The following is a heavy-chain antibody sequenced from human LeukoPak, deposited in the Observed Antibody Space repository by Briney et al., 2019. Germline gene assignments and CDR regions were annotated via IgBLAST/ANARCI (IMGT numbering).Heavy chain of an antibody. D-gene: IGHD2-2*01. CDR2: IRYDGSNK. J-gene: IGHJ3*02. Sequence: GGSLRLSCAASGFTFSSYGMHWVRQAPGKGLEWVAFIRYDGSNKYYADSVKGRFPISRDNSKNTLYLQMNSLRAEDTAVYYCAKDSYRYCSSTSCYAFDIWGQGTMVTVSS. CDR1: GFTFSSYG. CDR3: AKDSYRYCSSTSCYAFDI. V-gene: IGHV3-30*02.